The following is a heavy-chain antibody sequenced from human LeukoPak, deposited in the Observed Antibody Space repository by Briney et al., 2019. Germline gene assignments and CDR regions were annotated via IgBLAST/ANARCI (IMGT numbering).Heavy chain of an antibody. J-gene: IGHJ3*02. Sequence: GGSLRLSCAASGFTFSSYWMHWVRQAPGKGLVWVSRINSDGSSTSYADSVKGRFTTSRDNAKNTLYLQMNSLRAEDTAVYYCARDGGYDDAFDIWGQGTMVTVSS. CDR2: INSDGSST. CDR3: ARDGGYDDAFDI. D-gene: IGHD5-12*01. CDR1: GFTFSSYW. V-gene: IGHV3-74*01.